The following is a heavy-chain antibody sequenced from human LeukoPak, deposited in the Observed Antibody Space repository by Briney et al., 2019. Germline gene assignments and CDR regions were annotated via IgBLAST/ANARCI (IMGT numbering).Heavy chain of an antibody. CDR3: AKDHSVYGSGSYLDY. CDR1: GGTFSSYA. J-gene: IGHJ4*02. D-gene: IGHD3-10*01. CDR2: IIPIFGTA. V-gene: IGHV1-69*05. Sequence: GASVKVSCKASGGTFSSYAISWVRQAPGQGLEWMGGIIPIFGTANYAQKFQGRVTITTDESTSTAYMELSSLRSEDTAVYYCAKDHSVYGSGSYLDYWGQGTLVTVSS.